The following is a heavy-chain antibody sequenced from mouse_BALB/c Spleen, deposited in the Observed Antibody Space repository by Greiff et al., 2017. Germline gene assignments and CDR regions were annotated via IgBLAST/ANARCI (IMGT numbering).Heavy chain of an antibody. D-gene: IGHD1-1*01. CDR2: ISSGGSYT. CDR3: ARRGSSYWYFDV. CDR1: GFTFSSYA. J-gene: IGHJ1*01. V-gene: IGHV5-9-4*01. Sequence: EVKVVESGGGLVKPGGSLKLSCAASGFTFSSYAMSWVRQSPEKRLEWVAEISSGGSYTYYPDTVTGRFTISRDNAKNTLYLEMSSLRSEDTAMYYCARRGSSYWYFDVWGAGTTVTVSS.